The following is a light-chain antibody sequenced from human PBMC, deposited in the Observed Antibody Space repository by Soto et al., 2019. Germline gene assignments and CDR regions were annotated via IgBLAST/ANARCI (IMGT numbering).Light chain of an antibody. CDR1: QSLRSNF. CDR2: GAS. J-gene: IGKJ1*01. Sequence: EIVLTQSPGTLSLSPGERATLSCRASQSLRSNFLAWYQQKPGQAPRLLIYGASNRATGIPDRFSGSGSGTDFTLTITRLEPEDFAMYYRQRYDSFRTFGQGTKVEI. CDR3: QRYDSFRT. V-gene: IGKV3-20*01.